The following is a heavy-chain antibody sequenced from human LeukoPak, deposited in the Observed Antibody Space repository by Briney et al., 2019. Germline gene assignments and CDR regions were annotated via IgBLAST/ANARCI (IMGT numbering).Heavy chain of an antibody. CDR2: IFGGGDT. D-gene: IGHD6-25*01. V-gene: IGHV3-53*01. CDR1: WLTVTSQY. Sequence: GGSLRLSCAASWLTVTSQYMSWIRQAPGEGLEWVSFIFGGGDTYYADSVKAGFTISRDNSKNTLYLQMNSLRAGDRAVYYCARPGYSTGAFDYWGQGTLVTVSS. J-gene: IGHJ4*02. CDR3: ARPGYSTGAFDY.